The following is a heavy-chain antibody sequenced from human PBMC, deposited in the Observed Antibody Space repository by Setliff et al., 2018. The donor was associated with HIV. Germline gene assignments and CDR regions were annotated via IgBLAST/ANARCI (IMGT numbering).Heavy chain of an antibody. J-gene: IGHJ4*02. CDR3: ATSYGSGVAPFDN. CDR2: TIPIFSMS. CDR1: GDTFSTHT. V-gene: IGHV1-69*02. D-gene: IGHD3-10*01. Sequence: EASVKVSCKASGDTFSTHTIHWLRQAPGQGPEWMGRTIPIFSMSNAALNFQGRLMITADKSSNTAYMSLTKLTFEDTAMYYCATSYGSGVAPFDNWGQGTLVTVSS.